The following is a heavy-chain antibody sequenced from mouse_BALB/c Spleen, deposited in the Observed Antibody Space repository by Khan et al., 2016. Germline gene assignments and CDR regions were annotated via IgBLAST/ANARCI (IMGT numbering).Heavy chain of an antibody. D-gene: IGHD2-4*01. CDR2: IDPDNGDT. CDR1: GFNIKDYY. V-gene: IGHV14-4*02. J-gene: IGHJ2*01. Sequence: VQLQQSGAELVRSGASVKLSCTASGFNIKDYYMHWVKQRPEQGLEWIGWIDPDNGDTEFDPKFQGKATMTADTSSNTAYLQLTSLTSEDTAVYYCNAVYYDSDSDFWGLGSTLTVSS. CDR3: NAVYYDSDSDF.